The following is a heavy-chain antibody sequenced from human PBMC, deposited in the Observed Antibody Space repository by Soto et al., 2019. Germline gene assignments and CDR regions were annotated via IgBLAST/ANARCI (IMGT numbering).Heavy chain of an antibody. CDR1: GFTFSSNA. Sequence: EVRLLESGGGLVQPGGSLRLSCAGSGFTFSSNAMSWVCQAPGKGLEWVSSVSGDGYASDYADSVKGRFTVSRHNSKNTLYLQMNSLRAEDTAVYYCAKRHYYGSGSFALVTWGQGTLVTVSS. D-gene: IGHD3-10*01. J-gene: IGHJ4*03. V-gene: IGHV3-23*01. CDR2: VSGDGYAS. CDR3: AKRHYYGSGSFALVT.